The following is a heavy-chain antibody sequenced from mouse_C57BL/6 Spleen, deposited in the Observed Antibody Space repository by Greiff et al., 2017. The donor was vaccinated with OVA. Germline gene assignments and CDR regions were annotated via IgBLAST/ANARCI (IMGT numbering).Heavy chain of an antibody. Sequence: VQLQQSGPELVKPGASVKISCKASGYSFTSYYIHWVKQRPGQGLEWIGWIYPGSGNTKYNEKFKGKATLTADTSSSTAYMQLSSLTSEDSAVYYCAMCLVVADYYAMDYWGQGTSVTVSS. J-gene: IGHJ4*01. CDR2: IYPGSGNT. D-gene: IGHD1-1*01. CDR1: GYSFTSYY. V-gene: IGHV1-66*01. CDR3: AMCLVVADYYAMDY.